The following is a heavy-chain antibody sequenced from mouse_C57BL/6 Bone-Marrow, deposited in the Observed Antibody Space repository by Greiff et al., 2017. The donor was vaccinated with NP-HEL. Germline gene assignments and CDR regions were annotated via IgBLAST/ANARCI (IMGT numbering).Heavy chain of an antibody. CDR3: ANGYYVDY. Sequence: QVQLQQSGPELVKPGASVKLSCKASGYTFTSYDINWVKQRPGQGLEWIGWIYPRDGSTTYNEKFKGKATLTVDTSSSTAYMELHSLTSEDSAVYFCANGYYVDYWGQGTTLTVSS. J-gene: IGHJ2*01. CDR1: GYTFTSYD. CDR2: IYPRDGST. V-gene: IGHV1-85*01. D-gene: IGHD2-2*01.